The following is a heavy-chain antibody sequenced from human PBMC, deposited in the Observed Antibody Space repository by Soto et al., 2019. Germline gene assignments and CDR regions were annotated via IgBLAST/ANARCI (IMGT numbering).Heavy chain of an antibody. J-gene: IGHJ4*02. Sequence: QVQLVESGGGVVQPGRSLRLSCAASGFTFSSYAMHWVRQAPGKGLEWVAVISYDGSNKYYADSVKGRFTISRDNSKNTLYLQMNSLRAEDTAVYYCARSSGYHFDYWGQGTLFTVSS. CDR3: ARSSGYHFDY. CDR2: ISYDGSNK. CDR1: GFTFSSYA. D-gene: IGHD3-22*01. V-gene: IGHV3-30-3*01.